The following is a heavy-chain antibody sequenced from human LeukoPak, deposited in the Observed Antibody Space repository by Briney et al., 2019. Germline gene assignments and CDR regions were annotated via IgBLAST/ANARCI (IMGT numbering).Heavy chain of an antibody. D-gene: IGHD6-19*01. CDR3: AKAVAKPWLVPGTLFFDY. CDR2: ISWNSGSI. J-gene: IGHJ4*02. Sequence: GRSLRLSSAASGFTFDDYAMHWVRQAPGKGLEWVSGISWNSGSIGYADSVKGRFTISRDNAKNSLYLQMNSLRAEDTALYYCAKAVAKPWLVPGTLFFDYWGQGTLVTVSS. V-gene: IGHV3-9*01. CDR1: GFTFDDYA.